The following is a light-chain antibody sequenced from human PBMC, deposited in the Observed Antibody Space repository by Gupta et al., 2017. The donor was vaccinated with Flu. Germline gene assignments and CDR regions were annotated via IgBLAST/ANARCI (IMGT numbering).Light chain of an antibody. J-gene: IGKJ1*01. Sequence: DIQMTQSPSTLSASVGDRVTITCRASRSVNRWLAWYQQKPGKAPKLLIYEASSLEGGVPARFSGSGSGTEFTLTISSLQPDDFATYYCQQYEGDSTSGQATKVEIK. CDR1: RSVNRW. CDR3: QQYEGDST. V-gene: IGKV1-5*03. CDR2: EAS.